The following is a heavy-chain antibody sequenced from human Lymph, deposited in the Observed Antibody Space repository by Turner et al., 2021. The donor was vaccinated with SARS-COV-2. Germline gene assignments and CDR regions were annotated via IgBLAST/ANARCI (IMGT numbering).Heavy chain of an antibody. CDR2: FDPEDGEI. CDR1: GSTLTDLS. D-gene: IGHD2-15*01. CDR3: ATVLCTGSSCYYYGMDV. Sequence: QVQLVQSGAEVKKPGASVKVSCKVSGSTLTDLSMHWVRQAPGKGLEWMGGFDPEDGEIIYAQKFQGRVTMTEDTSTDTAYMELSSLRSEDTAVYYCATVLCTGSSCYYYGMDVWGQGTTVTVSS. V-gene: IGHV1-24*01. J-gene: IGHJ6*02.